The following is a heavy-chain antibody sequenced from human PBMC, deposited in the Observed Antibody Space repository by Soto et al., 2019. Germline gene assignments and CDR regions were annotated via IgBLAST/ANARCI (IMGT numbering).Heavy chain of an antibody. J-gene: IGHJ4*02. CDR1: GYPFNRYG. V-gene: IGHV1-18*01. CDR2: ISAYNGNT. Sequence: ASVKVFCQGSGYPFNRYGNHLVRQAPGQGLEWMGWISAYNGNTKYAQKLQGRVTMTTDTSTSTAYMELRSLRSDDTAVYYCAREPNYFDYWGQGILVTSPQ. CDR3: AREPNYFDY.